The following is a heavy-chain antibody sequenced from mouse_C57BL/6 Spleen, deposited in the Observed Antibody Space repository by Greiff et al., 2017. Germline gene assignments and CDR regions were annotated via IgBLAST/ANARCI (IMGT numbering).Heavy chain of an antibody. Sequence: QVQLKQSGPELVKPGASVKISCKASGYSFTSYYIHWVKQRPGQGLEWIGWIYPGSGNTKYNEKFKGKATLTADTSSSTAYMQLSSLTSEDSAVYYCARGVVATDYAMDYWGQGTSVTVSS. D-gene: IGHD1-1*01. CDR1: GYSFTSYY. J-gene: IGHJ4*01. V-gene: IGHV1-66*01. CDR2: IYPGSGNT. CDR3: ARGVVATDYAMDY.